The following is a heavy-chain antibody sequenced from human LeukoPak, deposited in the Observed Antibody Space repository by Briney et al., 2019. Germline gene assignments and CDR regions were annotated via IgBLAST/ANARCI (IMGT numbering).Heavy chain of an antibody. J-gene: IGHJ4*02. D-gene: IGHD3-16*01. Sequence: QPGRSLRLSCAASGFTFSRYGMHWVRQAPGKGLEWVAVIWYDGSNKYYADSEKGRFTVSRDNSKNTLYLQLNSLRAEDTAVYYCARDFTFDYWGQGTLVTVSS. CDR2: IWYDGSNK. V-gene: IGHV3-33*01. CDR1: GFTFSRYG. CDR3: ARDFTFDY.